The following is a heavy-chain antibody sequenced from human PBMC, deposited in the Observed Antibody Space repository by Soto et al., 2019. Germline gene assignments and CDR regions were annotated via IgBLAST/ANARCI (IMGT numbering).Heavy chain of an antibody. CDR3: ARSLEYYDLWTALYYYYYGMDV. CDR1: GGTFSSYA. D-gene: IGHD3-3*01. J-gene: IGHJ6*02. Sequence: SVKVSCKASGGTFSSYAISWVRQAPGQGLEWMGGIIPIFGTANYAQKFQGRVTITADESTSTAYMELSSLRSEDTAVYYCARSLEYYDLWTALYYYYYGMDVWGQGTTVTVSS. V-gene: IGHV1-69*13. CDR2: IIPIFGTA.